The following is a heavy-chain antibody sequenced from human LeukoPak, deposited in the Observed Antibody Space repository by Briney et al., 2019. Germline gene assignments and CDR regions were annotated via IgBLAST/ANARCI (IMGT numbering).Heavy chain of an antibody. V-gene: IGHV3-23*01. J-gene: IGHJ1*01. D-gene: IGHD6-13*01. CDR3: ANTGYSSSWGEYFQH. CDR1: GFTFSSYG. Sequence: PGGSLRLSCAASGFTFSSYGMSWVRQAPGKGLEWVSAISGSGGSTYYADSVKGRITISRDNSKNTLYLQMNSLRAEDTAVYYCANTGYSSSWGEYFQHWGQGTLVTVSS. CDR2: ISGSGGST.